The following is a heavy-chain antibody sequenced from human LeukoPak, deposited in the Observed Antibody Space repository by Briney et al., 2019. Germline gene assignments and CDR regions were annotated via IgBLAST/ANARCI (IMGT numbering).Heavy chain of an antibody. V-gene: IGHV3-74*01. D-gene: IGHD4-17*01. Sequence: GGSLRLSCAASGFTFSASWMHWVRQGPPKGLIWVSRMNRDGSVTTYADPVKGRFTNSKENAKNTLYLQMNSLRVEDTAVYYCARGVNGDSDFWGQGTLVTVSS. CDR1: GFTFSASW. CDR3: ARGVNGDSDF. CDR2: MNRDGSVT. J-gene: IGHJ4*02.